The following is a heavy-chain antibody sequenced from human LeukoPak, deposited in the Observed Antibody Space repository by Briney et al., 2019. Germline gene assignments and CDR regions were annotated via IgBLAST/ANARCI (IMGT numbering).Heavy chain of an antibody. D-gene: IGHD3-22*01. CDR2: ISSSGSTI. CDR3: ARTYYYDSSHYWNQLGHAFDI. CDR1: GYTFSDYY. Sequence: GGSLRLSCAASGYTFSDYYMSWIRQAPGKGLEWVSYISSSGSTIYYADSVKGRFTISRDNAKNSLYLQMNSLRAEDTAVYYCARTYYYDSSHYWNQLGHAFDIWGQGTMVTVSS. J-gene: IGHJ3*02. V-gene: IGHV3-11*04.